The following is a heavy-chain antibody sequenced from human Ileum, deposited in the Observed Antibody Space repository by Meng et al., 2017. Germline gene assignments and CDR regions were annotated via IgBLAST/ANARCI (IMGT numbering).Heavy chain of an antibody. CDR1: GGSFNDYY. V-gene: IGHV4-34*01. CDR2: IHHSGRT. CDR3: VRGGLNAFGDQSEPHFDY. D-gene: IGHD1-14*01. J-gene: IGHJ4*02. Sequence: QGQLNKGGEGCLKPSRTLALPCAVFGGSFNDYYWSWVRQSPGKGLEWIGQIHHSGRTNYKSSLERRVTMSVDTSKSQFSLKLTSVTAADTAMYYCVRGGLNAFGDQSEPHFDYWGQGTLVTVSS.